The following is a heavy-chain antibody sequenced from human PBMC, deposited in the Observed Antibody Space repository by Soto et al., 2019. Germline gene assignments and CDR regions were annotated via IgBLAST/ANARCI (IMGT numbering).Heavy chain of an antibody. J-gene: IGHJ4*02. Sequence: QVHLVQSGAEVKKPGSSVKVSCKASGGTFSTSGISWVRQAPGQWLEWVGRIVPLLGTANYAQRFQGRVRITADESTSTAYLELSSLRSEDTAVYYCAREYSSGWSGYWGQGPLVTVSS. D-gene: IGHD6-19*01. V-gene: IGHV1-69*01. CDR1: GGTFSTSG. CDR3: AREYSSGWSGY. CDR2: IVPLLGTA.